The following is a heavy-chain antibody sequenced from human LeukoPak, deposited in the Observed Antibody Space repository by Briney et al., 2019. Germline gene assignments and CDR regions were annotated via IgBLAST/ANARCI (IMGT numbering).Heavy chain of an antibody. V-gene: IGHV3-23*01. J-gene: IGHJ4*02. D-gene: IGHD4-17*01. Sequence: GGSLRLSCAASGFTFSSYAMSWVRQAPGKGLEWVSAISGSGGSTYYADSVKGRFTISRDNAKNSLYLQMNSLRAEDTAVYYCARADYGDYILYWGQGTLVTVSS. CDR3: ARADYGDYILY. CDR1: GFTFSSYA. CDR2: ISGSGGST.